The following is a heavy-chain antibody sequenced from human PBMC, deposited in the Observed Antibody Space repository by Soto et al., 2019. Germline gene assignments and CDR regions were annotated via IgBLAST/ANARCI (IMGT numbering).Heavy chain of an antibody. D-gene: IGHD1-26*01. V-gene: IGHV5-51*01. CDR3: ARYSGSYWHYLDF. CDR2: IYPGDSDT. CDR1: GYSFASHW. J-gene: IGHJ4*02. Sequence: PGESLKISCKGSGYSFASHWVAWVRQMPEKGLEWIGTIYPGDSDTKYSSAFRGHVTFSADTSVSTAYLQWRSLEATDSAIYYCARYSGSYWHYLDFWGQGTLVTVSS.